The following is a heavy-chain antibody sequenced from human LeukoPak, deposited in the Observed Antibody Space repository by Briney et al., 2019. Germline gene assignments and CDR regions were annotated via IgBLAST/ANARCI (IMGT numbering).Heavy chain of an antibody. CDR3: AKDRCSTSSCYTAFDI. Sequence: GGSLRLSCAASGFTVSSNYMSWVRQAPGKGLEWMTFIQNDGSNKYYVDFVKGRFTISRDNSKNTLYLQMNSLSAEDTAVYYCAKDRCSTSSCYTAFDIWGQGTMVTVSS. V-gene: IGHV3-30*02. CDR2: IQNDGSNK. J-gene: IGHJ3*02. D-gene: IGHD2-2*02. CDR1: GFTVSSNY.